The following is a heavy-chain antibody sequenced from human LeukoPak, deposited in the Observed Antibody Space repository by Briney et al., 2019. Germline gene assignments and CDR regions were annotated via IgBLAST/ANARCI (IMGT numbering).Heavy chain of an antibody. Sequence: GGSLRLSCAASGFTFNNYWMSWVRQAPGKGLEWVAVMSFDGGDIQYADSVRGRFTISRDNSKNTLFLQMNSLRTEDTAIYYCARDKWGSIDYWGQGILVTVSS. CDR2: MSFDGGDI. D-gene: IGHD7-27*01. CDR3: ARDKWGSIDY. V-gene: IGHV3-30-3*01. CDR1: GFTFNNYW. J-gene: IGHJ4*02.